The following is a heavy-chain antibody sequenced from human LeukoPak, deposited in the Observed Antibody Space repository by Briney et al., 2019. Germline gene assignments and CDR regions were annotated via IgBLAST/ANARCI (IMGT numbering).Heavy chain of an antibody. CDR2: IHYSGST. CDR1: GGSISSSSYY. CDR3: ARVEGKGFWNNYYQGWFDP. D-gene: IGHD3-3*01. J-gene: IGHJ5*01. Sequence: SETLSLTCTVSGGSISSSSYYWGWIRQPPGKGLEWIGSIHYSGSTYYSPSLKSRVTISVDTSKNQFSLKLNSVTAADTAVYYCARVEGKGFWNNYYQGWFDPWGQGTLVTVSS. V-gene: IGHV4-39*01.